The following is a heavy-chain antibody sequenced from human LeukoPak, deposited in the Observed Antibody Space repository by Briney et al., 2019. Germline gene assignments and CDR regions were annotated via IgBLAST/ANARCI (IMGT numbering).Heavy chain of an antibody. V-gene: IGHV4-34*01. Sequence: PSETLSLTCAVYGGSFSGYYWSWIRQPQPPGKGLEWIGEINHSGSTKYNPSLKSRVTISVDTSKNQFSLKLSPVTAADTAVYYCARDYRSTIGGEYGMDVWGQGTTVTVSS. J-gene: IGHJ6*02. CDR3: ARDYRSTIGGEYGMDV. CDR2: INHSGST. D-gene: IGHD3-16*01. CDR1: GGSFSGYY.